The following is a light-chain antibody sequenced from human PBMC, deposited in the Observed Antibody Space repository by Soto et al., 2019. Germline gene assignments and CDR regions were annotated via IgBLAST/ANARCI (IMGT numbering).Light chain of an antibody. CDR2: GVS. CDR3: QQYGTSPPT. V-gene: IGKV3-20*01. CDR1: QSVSSSY. J-gene: IGKJ1*01. Sequence: EIVLTQSPGTLSLSPGERATLSCRASQSVSSSYLAWYQQKRGQAPRLLIYGVSNRATGIPDRFSGSGSGTDFTLTISRLESEDFAVYYCQQYGTSPPTFGQGTKVEIK.